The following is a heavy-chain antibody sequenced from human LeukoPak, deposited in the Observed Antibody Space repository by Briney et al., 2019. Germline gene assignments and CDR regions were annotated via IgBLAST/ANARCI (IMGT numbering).Heavy chain of an antibody. CDR1: GFTVSSNY. CDR2: IYSGGST. D-gene: IGHD3-22*01. Sequence: PGGSLRLSCAASGFTVSSNYMSWVRQAPGKGLEWVSVIYSGGSTYYADSVKGRFTISRDNSKNTLYLQMNSLRAEDTAVYYCAVGYYYDSSGTYDYWGQGTLVTVSS. V-gene: IGHV3-66*02. J-gene: IGHJ4*02. CDR3: AVGYYYDSSGTYDY.